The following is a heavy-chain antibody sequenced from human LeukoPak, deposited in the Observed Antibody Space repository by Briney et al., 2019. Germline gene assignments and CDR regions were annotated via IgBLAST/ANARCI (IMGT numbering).Heavy chain of an antibody. D-gene: IGHD5/OR15-5a*01. Sequence: GGSLRLSCAASGFTFSSYAMHWVRQAPGKGLEWVAVISYDGSNKYYADSVKGRFTISRDNSKNTLYLQMNSLRAEDTAVYYCAKDLRKGVYDYNFDYWGQGTLVTVTS. CDR2: ISYDGSNK. V-gene: IGHV3-30-3*01. J-gene: IGHJ4*02. CDR1: GFTFSSYA. CDR3: AKDLRKGVYDYNFDY.